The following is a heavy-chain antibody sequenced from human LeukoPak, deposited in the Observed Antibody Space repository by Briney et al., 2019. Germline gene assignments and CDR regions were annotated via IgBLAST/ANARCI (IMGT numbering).Heavy chain of an antibody. Sequence: SETLSLTCTVSGGSISSSSYYWGWIRQPPGKGLEWIGSIYYSGSTYYNPSLKSRVTISVDTSKNQFSLKLSSVTAADTAVYYCARGQDWNVRYMDVWGKGTTVTVSS. J-gene: IGHJ6*03. CDR2: IYYSGST. D-gene: IGHD1-1*01. CDR1: GGSISSSSYY. V-gene: IGHV4-39*07. CDR3: ARGQDWNVRYMDV.